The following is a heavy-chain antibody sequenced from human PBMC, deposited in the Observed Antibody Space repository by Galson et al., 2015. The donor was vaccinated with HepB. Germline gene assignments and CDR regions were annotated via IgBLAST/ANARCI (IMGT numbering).Heavy chain of an antibody. Sequence: PALVKPTQTLTLTCTFSGFSLSTRGVGVGWIRQPPGKALEWLAVIYWNDDKLYSPSLKSSLTLTKDTSKNQVLLTMTNMDPVDTATYFCAHRETYSSGTYLDYWGHGTLVTVSS. CDR2: IYWNDDK. CDR1: GFSLSTRGVG. D-gene: IGHD6-19*01. CDR3: AHRETYSSGTYLDY. V-gene: IGHV2-5*01. J-gene: IGHJ4*01.